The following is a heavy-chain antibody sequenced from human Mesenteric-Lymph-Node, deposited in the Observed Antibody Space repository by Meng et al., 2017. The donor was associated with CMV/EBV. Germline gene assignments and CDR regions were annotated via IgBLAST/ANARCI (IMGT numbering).Heavy chain of an antibody. J-gene: IGHJ6*02. CDR3: AKDRGYRTYNGLDV. CDR1: GFAFNTYP. V-gene: IGHV3-23*01. CDR2: ISGRGTNT. D-gene: IGHD3-10*01. Sequence: GGSLRLSCAASGFAFNTYPMNWVRQAPGKGLEWVSAISGRGTNTYYADSVKGRFTISRDNSKSTLYLQMNNLRAEDTAIYYCAKDRGYRTYNGLDVWGQGTTVTVSS.